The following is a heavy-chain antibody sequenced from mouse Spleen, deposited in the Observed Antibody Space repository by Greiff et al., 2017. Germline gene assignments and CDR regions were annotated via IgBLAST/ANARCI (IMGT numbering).Heavy chain of an antibody. J-gene: IGHJ1*01. CDR1: GFTFSNYW. CDR2: IRLKSDNYAT. D-gene: IGHD2-3*01. CDR3: TGGGDGYFGWYFDV. Sequence: EVKVEESGGGLVQPGGSMKLSCVASGFTFSNYWMNWVRQSPEKGLEWVAQIRLKSDNYATHYAESVKGRFTISRDDSKSSVYLQMNNLRAEDTGIYYCTGGGDGYFGWYFDVWGAGTTVTVSS. V-gene: IGHV6-3*01.